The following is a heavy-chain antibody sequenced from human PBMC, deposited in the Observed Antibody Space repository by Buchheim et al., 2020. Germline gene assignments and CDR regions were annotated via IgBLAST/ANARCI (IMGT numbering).Heavy chain of an antibody. Sequence: QVLLAQSGPEVRKPGSSVKVSCKASGGNFSSYAFSWVRQAPGQGLEWMGGIIPMVGTPRYAQKFQGRVTITADESTATVHMEMSRLTSEDTAVFYCARDSPTGSDDDYDAMDVWGQGT. CDR3: ARDSPTGSDDDYDAMDV. CDR1: GGNFSSYA. D-gene: IGHD4/OR15-4a*01. CDR2: IIPMVGTP. J-gene: IGHJ6*02. V-gene: IGHV1-69*12.